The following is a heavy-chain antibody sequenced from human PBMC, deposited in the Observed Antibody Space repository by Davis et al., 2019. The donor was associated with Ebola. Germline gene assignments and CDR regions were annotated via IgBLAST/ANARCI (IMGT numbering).Heavy chain of an antibody. J-gene: IGHJ6*04. CDR2: IYYSGST. Sequence: SETLSLTCTVSGGSISSSSYYWGWIRQPPGKGLEWIGSIYYSGSTYYNPSLKSRVTISVDTSKNQFSLKLSSVTAADTAVYYCAISSTVHYYYYYGMDVWGKGTTVTASS. CDR1: GGSISSSSYY. CDR3: AISSTVHYYYYYGMDV. V-gene: IGHV4-39*01. D-gene: IGHD6-6*01.